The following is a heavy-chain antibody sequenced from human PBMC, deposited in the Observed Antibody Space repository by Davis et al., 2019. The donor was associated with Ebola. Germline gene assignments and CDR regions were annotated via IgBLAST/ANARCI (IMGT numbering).Heavy chain of an antibody. J-gene: IGHJ4*02. V-gene: IGHV4-34*01. CDR1: GGSFSGYY. Sequence: PGGSLRLSCAVYGGSFSGYYWSWIRQPPGKGLEWIGEINHSGSTNYNPSLKSRVTISVDTSKNQFSLKLSSVTAADTAVYYCARAGDSSGYYAPVRYWGQGTLVTVSS. CDR2: INHSGST. CDR3: ARAGDSSGYYAPVRY. D-gene: IGHD3-22*01.